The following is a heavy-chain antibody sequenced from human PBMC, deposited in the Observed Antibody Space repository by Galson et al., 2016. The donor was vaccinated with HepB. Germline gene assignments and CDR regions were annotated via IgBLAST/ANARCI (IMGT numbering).Heavy chain of an antibody. Sequence: SVKVSCKASGYTFTGYYMHWVRQAPGQGLEWMGWINPNSGGTSYAQKFQGWVTMTRDTSISTVYMELRRLRSDDTAVYYCARGRELYLKYWGQGTLVTVSS. CDR2: INPNSGGT. CDR3: ARGRELYLKY. J-gene: IGHJ4*02. CDR1: GYTFTGYY. D-gene: IGHD2-8*01. V-gene: IGHV1-2*04.